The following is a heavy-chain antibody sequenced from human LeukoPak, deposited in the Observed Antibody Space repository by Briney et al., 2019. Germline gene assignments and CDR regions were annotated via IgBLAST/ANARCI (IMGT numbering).Heavy chain of an antibody. D-gene: IGHD6-13*01. Sequence: GGSLRLSCAASGFTFDDYAMHWVRQAPGRGLEWVSGISWNSGSIGYADSVKGRFTISRDNAKNSLYLQMNSLRAEDTALYYCAKDIFTGIAAAGAIDYWGQGTLVTVSS. J-gene: IGHJ4*02. CDR2: ISWNSGSI. V-gene: IGHV3-9*01. CDR3: AKDIFTGIAAAGAIDY. CDR1: GFTFDDYA.